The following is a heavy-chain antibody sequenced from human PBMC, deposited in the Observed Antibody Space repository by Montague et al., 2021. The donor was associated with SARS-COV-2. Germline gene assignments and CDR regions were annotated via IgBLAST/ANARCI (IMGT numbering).Heavy chain of an antibody. CDR2: IYYSGTT. CDR1: GGSITRNYY. Sequence: SETLSLTCTVSGGSITRNYYWGWIRQPPGKGLEWVGNIYYSGTTFINPSLESRVTISVDASKNQFSLNSTSVTAADTAVYYCARPLVRGVPKAFDIWGQGALVMVSS. D-gene: IGHD3-10*01. J-gene: IGHJ3*02. V-gene: IGHV4-39*01. CDR3: ARPLVRGVPKAFDI.